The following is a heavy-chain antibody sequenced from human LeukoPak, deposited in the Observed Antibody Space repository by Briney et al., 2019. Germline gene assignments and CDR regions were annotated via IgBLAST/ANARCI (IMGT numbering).Heavy chain of an antibody. D-gene: IGHD1-26*01. J-gene: IGHJ4*02. CDR3: AKVLSGSQDY. CDR2: IGGGGEST. Sequence: PGGSLRLSCAASGFTFSSYAMSWVRQAPGKGLEWVSTIGGGGESTYYADSVKGRFTISRDNSKNTVYLQMNSLRAEDTAVYYCAKVLSGSQDYWGQGTLGTVFS. V-gene: IGHV3-23*01. CDR1: GFTFSSYA.